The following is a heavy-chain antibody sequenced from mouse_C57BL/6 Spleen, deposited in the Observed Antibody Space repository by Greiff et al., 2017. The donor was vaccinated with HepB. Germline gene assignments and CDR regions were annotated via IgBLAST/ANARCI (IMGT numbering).Heavy chain of an antibody. CDR2: IRSKSNNYAT. Sequence: EVKLEESGGGLVQPKGSLKLSCAASGFSFNTYAMNWVRQAPGKGLEWVARIRSKSNNYATYYADSVKDRFTISRDDSESMLYLQLNNLKTEDTAMYYCVSSYDYGWDLDYWGQGTTLTVSS. D-gene: IGHD2-4*01. V-gene: IGHV10-1*01. J-gene: IGHJ2*01. CDR3: VSSYDYGWDLDY. CDR1: GFSFNTYA.